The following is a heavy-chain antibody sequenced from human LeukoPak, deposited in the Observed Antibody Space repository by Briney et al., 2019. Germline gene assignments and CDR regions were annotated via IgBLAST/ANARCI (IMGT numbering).Heavy chain of an antibody. CDR3: AKDTRGNYYGSGSYYNVPDY. Sequence: GGSLRLSCAASGFTFSSYGMHWVRQAPGKGLEWVAVISYDGSNKYYAASVKGRFTISRDNSRNTLYLQMNSLSPEDTAVYYCAKDTRGNYYGSGSYYNVPDYWGEGTLVTVSS. V-gene: IGHV3-30*18. CDR2: ISYDGSNK. J-gene: IGHJ4*02. D-gene: IGHD3-10*01. CDR1: GFTFSSYG.